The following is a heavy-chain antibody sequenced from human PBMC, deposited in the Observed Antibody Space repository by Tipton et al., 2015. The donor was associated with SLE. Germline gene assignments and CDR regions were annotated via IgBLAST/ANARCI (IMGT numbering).Heavy chain of an antibody. CDR1: GYTFTSYD. V-gene: IGHV1-8*01. CDR2: MNPNSGNT. CDR3: ARAGPYSSSSISGYYYGMDV. J-gene: IGHJ6*02. Sequence: QSGAEVKKPGASVKVSYKASGYTFTSYDINWVRQATGQGLEWMGWMNPNSGNTGYAQKFQGRVTMTRNTSISTAYMELSSLRSEDTAVYYCARAGPYSSSSISGYYYGMDVWGQGTTVTVSS. D-gene: IGHD6-6*01.